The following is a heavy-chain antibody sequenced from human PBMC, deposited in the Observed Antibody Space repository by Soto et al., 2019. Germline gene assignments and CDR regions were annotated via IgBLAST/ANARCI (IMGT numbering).Heavy chain of an antibody. CDR1: GYTFTAFY. V-gene: IGHV1-2*05. Sequence: QVQLVQSGAEVKKPGASMQVSCKASGYTFTAFYMYWVRQAPGQGLEWVGRINPKRADTKYAQRLQGGVTMNGVTSISTAYRELRSLRSADTGFYYCATFNQAANGIDFWAQGTLVTFSS. D-gene: IGHD2-15*01. CDR3: ATFNQAANGIDF. J-gene: IGHJ4*02. CDR2: INPKRADT.